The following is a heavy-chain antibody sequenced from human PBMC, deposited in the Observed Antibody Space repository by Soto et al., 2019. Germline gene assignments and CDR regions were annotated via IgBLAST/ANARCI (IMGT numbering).Heavy chain of an antibody. V-gene: IGHV3-48*01. D-gene: IGHD5-18*01. J-gene: IGHJ4*02. Sequence: EVQLVESGGGLVQPGGSLRLSCAASGFTFSSYSMNWVRQAPGKGLEWVSYISSSSSTIYYADSVKGRFTISRDNAKNSLYLQMNSLRVEDTAVYYCARDSGYSYGPLDYWGQGTLVTVSS. CDR2: ISSSSSTI. CDR3: ARDSGYSYGPLDY. CDR1: GFTFSSYS.